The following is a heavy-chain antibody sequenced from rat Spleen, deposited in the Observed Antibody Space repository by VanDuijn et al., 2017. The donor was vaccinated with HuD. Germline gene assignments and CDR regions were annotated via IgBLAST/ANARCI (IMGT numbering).Heavy chain of an antibody. CDR2: IWTGGST. J-gene: IGHJ3*01. CDR1: GFSLTSYN. Sequence: QVQLKESGPGLVQPSQTLSLTCTVSGFSLTSYNVHWVRQPTGKGLEWMGVIWTGGSTAYNSLLKSRLSISRDTSKNQVFLKMNSLQTDDTATYYCARDRTYYGYSPFAYWGQGTLVTVSS. D-gene: IGHD1-9*01. CDR3: ARDRTYYGYSPFAY. V-gene: IGHV2-30*01.